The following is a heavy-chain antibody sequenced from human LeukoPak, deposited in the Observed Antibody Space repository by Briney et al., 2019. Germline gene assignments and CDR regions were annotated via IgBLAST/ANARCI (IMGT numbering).Heavy chain of an antibody. CDR1: GFAFSNYW. V-gene: IGHV3-7*01. Sequence: GGSLRLSCAGSGFAFSNYWMSWVRQAPGKGPEWVANIKQDGREIHYLDSVKGRFTISRDNAKSSLYLQMNSLKVEDTAVYYCTRDEAAAANWGQGTLVTVSS. CDR2: IKQDGREI. J-gene: IGHJ4*02. CDR3: TRDEAAAAN. D-gene: IGHD6-13*01.